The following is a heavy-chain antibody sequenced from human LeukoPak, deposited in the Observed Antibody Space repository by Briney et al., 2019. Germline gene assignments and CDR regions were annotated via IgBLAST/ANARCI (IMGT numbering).Heavy chain of an antibody. V-gene: IGHV5-51*01. CDR2: VYPGDSDT. J-gene: IGHJ4*02. D-gene: IGHD3-3*01. Sequence: GGSLKISCKGSEYSFTSYWIGWVRQMPGKGLEWMGIVYPGDSDTRYSPSFQGQVTISADKSISTAYLQWSSLKASDTAMYYCAATSLEWLFQAFDYWGQGTLVTVSS. CDR1: EYSFTSYW. CDR3: AATSLEWLFQAFDY.